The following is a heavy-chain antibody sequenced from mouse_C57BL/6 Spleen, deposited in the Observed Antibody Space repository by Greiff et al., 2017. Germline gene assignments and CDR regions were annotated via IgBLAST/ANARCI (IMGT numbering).Heavy chain of an antibody. CDR1: GYSITSGYY. J-gene: IGHJ4*01. V-gene: IGHV3-6*01. Sequence: EVKLQESGPGLVKPSQSLSLTCSVTGYSITSGYYWNWIRQFPGNKLEWMGYISYDGSNNYNPSLKNPSSITRDTSKNQFFLKLNAVTTEDTATYYCAREEVLRFSSAMDYWGQGTSVTVSS. CDR3: AREEVLRFSSAMDY. CDR2: ISYDGSN. D-gene: IGHD1-1*01.